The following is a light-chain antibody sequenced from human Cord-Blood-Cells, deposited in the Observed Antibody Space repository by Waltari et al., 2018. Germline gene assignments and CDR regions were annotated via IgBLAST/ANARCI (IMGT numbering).Light chain of an antibody. CDR2: EVS. V-gene: IGLV2-8*01. J-gene: IGLJ1*01. CDR1: SSDVGGYKY. CDR3: SSYAGSNIV. Sequence: QSALTQPPSASGSPGQSVTISCPGTSSDVGGYKYVSWYQQHPGKAPKLMIYEVSKRPSGVPDRFSGSKSGNTASLTVSGLQAEDEADYYCSSYAGSNIVFGTGTKVTVL.